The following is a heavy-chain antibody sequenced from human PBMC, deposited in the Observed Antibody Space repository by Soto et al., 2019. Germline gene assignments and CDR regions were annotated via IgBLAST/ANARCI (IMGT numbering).Heavy chain of an antibody. D-gene: IGHD6-6*01. V-gene: IGHV3-11*06. CDR1: GFTFSDYY. J-gene: IGHJ4*02. CDR3: ARVVANASYFDY. CDR2: TSSSSRYT. Sequence: QVQLVETGGGLAKPGGSLRLSCAASGFTFSDYYMSRIRQAPGKGLEWVSYTSSSSRYTNYADSVKGRFTISRDNAKNSLYLQMNSMRAEDTAVYYCARVVANASYFDYWGQGTLVTVYS.